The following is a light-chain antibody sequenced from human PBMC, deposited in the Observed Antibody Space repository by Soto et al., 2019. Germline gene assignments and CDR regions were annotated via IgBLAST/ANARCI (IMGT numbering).Light chain of an antibody. CDR3: CSYAGSYTFV. Sequence: QSALTQPRSVSGSPGQSVTISCTGTSSDVGAYNYASWYRQHPGKAPKLMIYDVSKRPSGVPDRFSGSKSGNTASLTISGLQAEDEADYYCCSYAGSYTFVFGGGTKVTVL. CDR1: SSDVGAYNY. V-gene: IGLV2-11*01. J-gene: IGLJ2*01. CDR2: DVS.